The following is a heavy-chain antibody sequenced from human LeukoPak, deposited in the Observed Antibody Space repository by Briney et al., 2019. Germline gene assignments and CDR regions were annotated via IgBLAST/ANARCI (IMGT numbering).Heavy chain of an antibody. J-gene: IGHJ4*02. CDR2: IYYSGST. Sequence: SETLSLTCTVSGGSISSSSYYWGWIRQPPGKGLEWIGYIYYSGSTNYNPSLKSRVTISVDTSKNQFSLKLSSVTAADTAVYYCASYSSGWALDYWGQGTLVTVSS. CDR3: ASYSSGWALDY. CDR1: GGSISSSSYY. D-gene: IGHD6-19*01. V-gene: IGHV4-61*05.